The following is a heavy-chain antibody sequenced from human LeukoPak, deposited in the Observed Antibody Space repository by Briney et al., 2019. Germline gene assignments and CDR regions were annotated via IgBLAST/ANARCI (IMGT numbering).Heavy chain of an antibody. V-gene: IGHV1-2*02. CDR1: GYTFTGYY. D-gene: IGHD3-10*01. Sequence: ASVKVSCKASGYTFTGYYMHWVRQAPGQGLEWMGWINPNSGGTNYAQKFQGRVTMTRDTSISTAYMELSRLRSDDTAVYYCARDRVYYGSETTSWFDPWGQGTLVTVSS. J-gene: IGHJ5*02. CDR2: INPNSGGT. CDR3: ARDRVYYGSETTSWFDP.